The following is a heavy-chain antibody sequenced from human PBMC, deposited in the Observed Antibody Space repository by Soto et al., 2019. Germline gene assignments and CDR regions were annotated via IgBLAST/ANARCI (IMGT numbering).Heavy chain of an antibody. V-gene: IGHV5-51*01. J-gene: IGHJ1*01. Sequence: GESLKISCKGSGYSFKSYWIGWVRQMPGKGLEWMGIVYPADSDTRYSPSFQGQVTISADQSSDTAYLQWSSLKASDTAIYYCARVGSVIVPAFHYFQHWGQGTLVTVSS. CDR3: ARVGSVIVPAFHYFQH. CDR1: GYSFKSYW. CDR2: VYPADSDT. D-gene: IGHD2-2*01.